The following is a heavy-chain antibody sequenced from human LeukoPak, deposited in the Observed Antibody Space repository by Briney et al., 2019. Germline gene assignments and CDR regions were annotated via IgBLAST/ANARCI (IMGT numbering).Heavy chain of an antibody. CDR1: GYTFTSYY. CDR3: ASSVAAAGPFDY. D-gene: IGHD6-13*01. V-gene: IGHV1-46*01. J-gene: IGHJ4*02. CDR2: INPSGGSA. Sequence: ASVEVSCKASGYTFTSYYMHWVRQAPGQGLEWMGIINPSGGSASYAQKFQGRVTMTRDTSTSTVYMELSSLRSEDTAVYYCASSVAAAGPFDYWGQGTLVTVSS.